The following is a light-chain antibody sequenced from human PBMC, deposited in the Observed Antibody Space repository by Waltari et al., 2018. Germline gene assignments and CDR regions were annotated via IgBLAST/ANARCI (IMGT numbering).Light chain of an antibody. CDR3: SSYTSDATHVL. V-gene: IGLV2-23*02. CDR2: EVT. J-gene: IGLJ2*01. CDR1: SPNICSYSL. Sequence: QSALTQPASVSGSPGQSITMSCTGTSPNICSYSLVSWYQQRPRKVPTPILYEVTKRPSEISHRFSGSKSGNTASLTIAGLLPEDEADYYCSSYTSDATHVLFGGGTKLTVL.